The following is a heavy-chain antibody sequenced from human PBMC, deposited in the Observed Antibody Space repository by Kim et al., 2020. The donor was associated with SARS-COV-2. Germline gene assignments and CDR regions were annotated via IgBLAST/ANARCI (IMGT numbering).Heavy chain of an antibody. CDR1: RFTFSNYA. CDR3: ARMAYTSGWRLDY. D-gene: IGHD6-19*01. Sequence: GGSLRLSCAASRFTFSNYAMHWVRQAPGKGLEYVSAINNNGGSTYYADSVKGRFTISRDNSKNTLYLQMGSLRAEDMAVYYCARMAYTSGWRLDYWGQGTLVTVSS. J-gene: IGHJ4*02. V-gene: IGHV3-64*02. CDR2: INNNGGST.